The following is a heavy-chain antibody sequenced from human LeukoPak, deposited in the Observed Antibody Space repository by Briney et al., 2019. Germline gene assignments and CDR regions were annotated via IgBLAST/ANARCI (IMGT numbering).Heavy chain of an antibody. Sequence: GASVKVSCKASGYTFTSYDINWVRQATGQGLEWMGWISAYNGNTNYAQKLQGRVTMTTDTSTSTAYMELRSLRSDDTAVYYCARAGLDYYYYYMDVWGKGTTVTVSS. V-gene: IGHV1-18*01. CDR1: GYTFTSYD. CDR3: ARAGLDYYYYYMDV. D-gene: IGHD7-27*01. CDR2: ISAYNGNT. J-gene: IGHJ6*03.